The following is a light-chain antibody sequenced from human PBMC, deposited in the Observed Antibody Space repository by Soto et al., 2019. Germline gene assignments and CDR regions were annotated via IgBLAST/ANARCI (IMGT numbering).Light chain of an antibody. J-gene: IGKJ1*01. V-gene: IGKV3-20*01. CDR2: GAS. Sequence: EIVLTQSPGTLSLSPGERATLSCRASQSVTSTYLAWYQQKPGQAPRLLIFGASSRATGIPDRFSASGSGTDFTHTISRLEPEDFAVYYCQRYGSSPPTWTFGQGTKVEI. CDR1: QSVTSTY. CDR3: QRYGSSPPTWT.